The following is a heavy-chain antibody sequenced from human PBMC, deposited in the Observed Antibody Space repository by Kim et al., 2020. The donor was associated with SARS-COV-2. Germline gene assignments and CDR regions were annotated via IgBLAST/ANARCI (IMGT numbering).Heavy chain of an antibody. V-gene: IGHV3-30*01. D-gene: IGHD6-13*01. CDR3: ARGVFGIAAAATHGAFDI. Sequence: KGRFTISRDNSKNTLYLQMNSLRAEDTAVYYCARGVFGIAAAATHGAFDIWGQGTMITVSS. J-gene: IGHJ3*02.